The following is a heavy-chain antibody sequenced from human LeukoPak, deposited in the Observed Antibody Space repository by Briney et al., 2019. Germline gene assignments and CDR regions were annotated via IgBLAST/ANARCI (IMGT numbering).Heavy chain of an antibody. J-gene: IGHJ4*02. CDR2: INHSGST. V-gene: IGHV4-34*01. Sequence: PSETLSLTCAVYGGSFSGYYWSWIRQPPGKGLEWIGEINHSGSTNYNPSLKSRVTISVDTSKNQFSLKLSSVTAADTAVYYCARKQRGSSGWYPNWGQGTLVTVSS. D-gene: IGHD6-19*01. CDR3: ARKQRGSSGWYPN. CDR1: GGSFSGYY.